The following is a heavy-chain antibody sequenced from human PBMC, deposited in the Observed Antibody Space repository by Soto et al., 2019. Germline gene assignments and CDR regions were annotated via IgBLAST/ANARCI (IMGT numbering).Heavy chain of an antibody. CDR1: GGTFSSYA. J-gene: IGHJ5*02. D-gene: IGHD3-22*01. CDR3: ARALPIIYDSSGYYGGWFDP. V-gene: IGHV1-69*01. Sequence: QVQLVQSGAEVKKPGSSVKVSCKASGGTFSSYAISWVRQAPGQGLEWMGVIIPIFGTANYAQKFQGRVTITADESTSTAYMELSSLRSEDTAVYYCARALPIIYDSSGYYGGWFDPWGQGTLVTVSS. CDR2: IIPIFGTA.